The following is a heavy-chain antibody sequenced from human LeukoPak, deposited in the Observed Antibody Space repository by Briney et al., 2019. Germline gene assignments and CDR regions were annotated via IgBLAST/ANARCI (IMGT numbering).Heavy chain of an antibody. CDR3: ARRSLIKVITPTDDAFDI. D-gene: IGHD3-22*01. CDR2: INPKNGGT. J-gene: IGHJ3*02. Sequence: ASVRVSSMASGYTFTVYYIHWVRQAPGRGGGWVGWINPKNGGTKEAQKFKGRVTRTTDTSITEAYLELTGLRFDDTAIFYCARRSLIKVITPTDDAFDIWGQGTTVTVSS. CDR1: GYTFTVYY. V-gene: IGHV1-2*02.